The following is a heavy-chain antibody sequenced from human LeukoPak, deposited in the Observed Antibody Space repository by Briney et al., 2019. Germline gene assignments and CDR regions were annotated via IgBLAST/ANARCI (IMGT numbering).Heavy chain of an antibody. CDR1: GYTFTSYD. J-gene: IGHJ3*02. Sequence: GASVKVSCKASGYTFTSYDINWVRQATGQGLEWMGWINPNSGNTGCAQKFQGRVTITRNTSISTAYMELSSLRSEDTAVYYCARGGKQSDAFDIWGQGTMVTVSS. D-gene: IGHD6-19*01. V-gene: IGHV1-8*03. CDR3: ARGGKQSDAFDI. CDR2: INPNSGNT.